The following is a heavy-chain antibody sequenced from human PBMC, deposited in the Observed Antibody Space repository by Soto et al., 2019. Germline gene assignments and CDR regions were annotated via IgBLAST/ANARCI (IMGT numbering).Heavy chain of an antibody. J-gene: IGHJ4*02. D-gene: IGHD6-19*01. CDR3: ARQAYMSGWHDY. V-gene: IGHV4-39*01. CDR2: VYYTGSI. CDR1: GGSISRSRYY. Sequence: PSETLSLTCTVSGGSISRSRYYWGCIRQPPGKGLEWIGSVYYTGSIYYNPSLKSRVTISLDTSKNQFSLKLSSLTAEDTAIYFCARQAYMSGWHDYWGQGTLVTVSS.